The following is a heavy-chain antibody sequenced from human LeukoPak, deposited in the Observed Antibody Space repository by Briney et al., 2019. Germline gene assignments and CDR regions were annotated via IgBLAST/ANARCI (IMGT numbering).Heavy chain of an antibody. J-gene: IGHJ4*02. CDR2: ISSSGSTI. V-gene: IGHV3-48*04. CDR1: GFTFTTYG. D-gene: IGHD3-22*01. CDR3: ARLPLDSSGYYEGGLDY. Sequence: GGSLRLSCAASGFTFTTYGMNWVRQAPGKGLEWVSYISSSGSTIYYADSVKGRFTISRDNAKNSLYLQMNSLRAEDTAVYYCARLPLDSSGYYEGGLDYWGQGTLVTVSS.